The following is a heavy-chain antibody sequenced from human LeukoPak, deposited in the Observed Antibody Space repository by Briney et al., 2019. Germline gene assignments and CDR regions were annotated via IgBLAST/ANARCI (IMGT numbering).Heavy chain of an antibody. Sequence: SVKVSCKASGGTFSSYAISWVRQAPGQGLEWMGGIIPIFGTANYAQKFQGRVTITTDESTSTAYMELSSLRSEDTAVYYCARDRGTSSSWYYYMDVWGKGTTVTVSS. CDR3: ARDRGTSSSWYYYMDV. CDR2: IIPIFGTA. CDR1: GGTFSSYA. D-gene: IGHD1-1*01. V-gene: IGHV1-69*05. J-gene: IGHJ6*03.